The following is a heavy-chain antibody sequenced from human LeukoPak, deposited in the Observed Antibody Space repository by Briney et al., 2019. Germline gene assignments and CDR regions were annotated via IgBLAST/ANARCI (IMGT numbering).Heavy chain of an antibody. Sequence: ASVKVSCKASGYTFTSYDISWVRQAPGQGLEWMGWISAYNGNTNYAQKLQGRVTMTTDTSTSTAYMELRSLRSDDTAVYYCARDLVDTAMVRGVDYWGQGTLVTVSS. D-gene: IGHD5-18*01. CDR3: ARDLVDTAMVRGVDY. V-gene: IGHV1-18*04. CDR2: ISAYNGNT. J-gene: IGHJ4*02. CDR1: GYTFTSYD.